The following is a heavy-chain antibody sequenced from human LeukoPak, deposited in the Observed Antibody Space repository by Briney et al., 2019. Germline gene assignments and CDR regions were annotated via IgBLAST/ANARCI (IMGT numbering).Heavy chain of an antibody. CDR1: GGSFSGYY. Sequence: PSETLSLTCAVYGGSFSGYYWSWIRQPPGKGLEWIGEINHSGSTNYNPSLKSRVTISVDTSKNQFSLKLSSVTAADTAVYYCAGGRVAAAGNYYYYMDVWGKGTTVTVSS. D-gene: IGHD6-13*01. CDR2: INHSGST. CDR3: AGGRVAAAGNYYYYMDV. J-gene: IGHJ6*03. V-gene: IGHV4-34*01.